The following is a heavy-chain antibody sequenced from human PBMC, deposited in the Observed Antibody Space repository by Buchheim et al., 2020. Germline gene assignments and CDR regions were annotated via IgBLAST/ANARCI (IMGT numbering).Heavy chain of an antibody. CDR3: ARHPRSHYYYYGMDV. Sequence: QVQLQESGPGLVKPSETLSLTCTVSGGSISSYYWSWIRQPPGKGLEWIGYIYYSGSTNYNPSHKSRVTISVDTSKNQFSLKLSSVTAADTAVYYCARHPRSHYYYYGMDVWGQGTT. V-gene: IGHV4-59*08. CDR1: GGSISSYY. CDR2: IYYSGST. J-gene: IGHJ6*02.